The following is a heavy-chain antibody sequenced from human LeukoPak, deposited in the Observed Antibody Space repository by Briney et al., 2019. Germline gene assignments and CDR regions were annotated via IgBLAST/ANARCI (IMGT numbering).Heavy chain of an antibody. J-gene: IGHJ4*02. CDR3: ARLSPGVGATAEY. D-gene: IGHD1-26*01. CDR2: IYPSDSDT. V-gene: IGHV5-51*01. CDR1: GYSFSTNW. Sequence: GESLKISCKGSGYSFSTNWIGWVRQMPGKGLEWMGIIYPSDSDTRYNPSFQGQVTISADRSISTTSPQWRSLKASDTATYYCARLSPGVGATAEYWGQGTLVTVSS.